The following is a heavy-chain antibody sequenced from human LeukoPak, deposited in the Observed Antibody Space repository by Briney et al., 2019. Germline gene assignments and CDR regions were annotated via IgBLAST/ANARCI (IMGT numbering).Heavy chain of an antibody. V-gene: IGHV3-48*04. J-gene: IGHJ4*02. CDR1: GFTFSSYS. CDR2: IDTSSSTI. D-gene: IGHD1-26*01. Sequence: GGSLRLSCVASGFTFSSYSMSWVRQAPGKGLEWGSYIDTSSSTIYYADSVKGRFTVSRDNAKNSLYLQMKSPRAEDTTVYYCARDMGYSGSWPGYFDYWGQGVLVTVSS. CDR3: ARDMGYSGSWPGYFDY.